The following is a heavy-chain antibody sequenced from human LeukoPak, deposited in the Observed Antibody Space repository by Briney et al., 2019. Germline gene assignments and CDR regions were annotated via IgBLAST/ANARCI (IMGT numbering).Heavy chain of an antibody. Sequence: GGSLRLSCAASGFTFSSYSMNWVRQAPGKGLEWVSSISSSSSYIYYADSVKGRFTISRDNSKNTLYLQMNSLRAEDTAVYYCAKGTEYSSSSVYFDYWGQGTLVTVSS. CDR3: AKGTEYSSSSVYFDY. CDR1: GFTFSSYS. V-gene: IGHV3-21*04. CDR2: ISSSSSYI. J-gene: IGHJ4*02. D-gene: IGHD6-6*01.